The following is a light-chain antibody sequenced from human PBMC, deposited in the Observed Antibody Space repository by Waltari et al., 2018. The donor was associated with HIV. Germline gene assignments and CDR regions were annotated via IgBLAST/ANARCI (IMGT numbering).Light chain of an antibody. CDR3: QSYDGGLSRVG. V-gene: IGLV1-40*01. Sequence: QSVVTQPPSVSGAPGQTVTTPCTGSNFNIGAGNEVHWYQQRPGGAPKLVIHGNTNRPRGVPDRFSGSKSGTSASLVIAGLQAEDEADYYCQSYDGGLSRVGVGGGTRLTVL. CDR2: GNT. J-gene: IGLJ2*01. CDR1: NFNIGAGNE.